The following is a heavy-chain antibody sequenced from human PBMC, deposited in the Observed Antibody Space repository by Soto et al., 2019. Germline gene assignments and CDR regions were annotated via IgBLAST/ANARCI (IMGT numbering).Heavy chain of an antibody. CDR1: GGSISGYY. D-gene: IGHD2-21*02. V-gene: IGHV4-59*01. CDR2: VYYSGGA. Sequence: SETLSLTCTVPGGSISGYYWSWIRQPPGKGLEWIGNVYYSGGAKYNPSVKRRVSISVDTSKNQFSLNLSSVTAADTAVYYCTRDGDGRMTTNPYYYYGMDVWGPGITVTVSS. CDR3: TRDGDGRMTTNPYYYYGMDV. J-gene: IGHJ6*01.